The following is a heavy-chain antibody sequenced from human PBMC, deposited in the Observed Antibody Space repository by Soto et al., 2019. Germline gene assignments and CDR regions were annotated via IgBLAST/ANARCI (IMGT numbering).Heavy chain of an antibody. J-gene: IGHJ4*02. Sequence: SETLSLTCTVSGGSISSSGYYWSWIRQHPGKGLEWIGYIYYSGSTYYNPSLKSRVTISVDTSKNQFSLKLSSVTAADTAVYYCASVTLPPYSFDYWGQGTLVTVSS. CDR1: GGSISSSGYY. V-gene: IGHV4-31*03. D-gene: IGHD4-4*01. CDR3: ASVTLPPYSFDY. CDR2: IYYSGST.